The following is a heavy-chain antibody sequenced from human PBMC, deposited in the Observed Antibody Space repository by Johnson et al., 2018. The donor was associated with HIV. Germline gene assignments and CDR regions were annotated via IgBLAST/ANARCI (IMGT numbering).Heavy chain of an antibody. J-gene: IGHJ3*02. CDR2: IKQDGSEK. CDR3: ARDWDAFDI. CDR1: GFTVSSNY. V-gene: IGHV3-7*01. Sequence: VQLVESGGGLIQPGGSLRLSCAASGFTVSSNYMSWVRQAPGKGLEWVANIKQDGSEKYYVDSVKGRFTISRDNAKNSLYLQMNSLRAEDTAVYYCARDWDAFDIWGQGTMVTVSS.